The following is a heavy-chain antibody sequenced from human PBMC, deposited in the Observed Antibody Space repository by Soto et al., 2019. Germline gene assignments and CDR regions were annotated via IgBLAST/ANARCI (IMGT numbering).Heavy chain of an antibody. J-gene: IGHJ6*02. V-gene: IGHV3-21*01. CDR2: ISSSSSYI. Sequence: GSLRLSCAASGFTFSSYSMNWVRQAPGKGLEWVSSISSSSSYIYYADSVKGRFTISRDNAKNSLYLQMNSLRAEDTAVYYCARVSTAYYYGMDVWGQGTTVTSP. CDR3: ARVSTAYYYGMDV. CDR1: GFTFSSYS.